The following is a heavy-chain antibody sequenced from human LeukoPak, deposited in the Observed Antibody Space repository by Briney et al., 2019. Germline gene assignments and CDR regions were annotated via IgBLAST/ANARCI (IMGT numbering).Heavy chain of an antibody. V-gene: IGHV3-30*02. Sequence: PGGSLRLSCAASGFTFSSYGMHWVRQAPGKGLEWVAFIRYDGSNKYYADSVKGRFTISRDNSKNTLYLQMNSLRAEDTAVYYCAKVRDETYYYDSSGHLDYWGQGTLVTVSS. J-gene: IGHJ4*02. CDR1: GFTFSSYG. CDR2: IRYDGSNK. D-gene: IGHD3-22*01. CDR3: AKVRDETYYYDSSGHLDY.